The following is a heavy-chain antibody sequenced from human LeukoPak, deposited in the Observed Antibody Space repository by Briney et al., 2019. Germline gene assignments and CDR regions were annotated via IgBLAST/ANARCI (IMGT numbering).Heavy chain of an antibody. CDR1: GGSISSYY. CDR3: ARGYYYGSGSFDY. D-gene: IGHD3-10*01. CDR2: IYYSGST. V-gene: IGHV4-59*01. Sequence: SETLSLTCTVSGGSISSYYWSWTRQPPGKGLEWVGYIYYSGSTNYNPSLKSRVTISVDTSKNQFSLKLSSVTAADTAVYYCARGYYYGSGSFDYWGQGTLVTVSS. J-gene: IGHJ4*02.